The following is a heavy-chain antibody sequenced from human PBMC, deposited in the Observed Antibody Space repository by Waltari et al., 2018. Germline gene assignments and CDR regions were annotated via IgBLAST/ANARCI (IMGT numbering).Heavy chain of an antibody. V-gene: IGHV3-21*01. J-gene: IGHJ4*02. Sequence: GLEWVSSISSSSSYIYYADSVKGRFTISRDNAKNSLYLQMNSLRAEDTAVYYCASGRTTYYDFWSGPEDYWGQGTLVTVSS. CDR3: ASGRTTYYDFWSGPEDY. D-gene: IGHD3-3*01. CDR2: ISSSSSYI.